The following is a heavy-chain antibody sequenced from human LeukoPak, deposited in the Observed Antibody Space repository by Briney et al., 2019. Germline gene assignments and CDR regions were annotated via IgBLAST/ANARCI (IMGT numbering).Heavy chain of an antibody. CDR1: GGSFSGYY. Sequence: PSETLSLTCAVYGGSFSGYYWSWLRQPPGKGLEWIGEINHSGSTNYNPSLKSRVTISVDTSKNQFSLKLSSVTAADTAVYYCARGIMIVVVITRVNWFDPWGRGTLVTVSS. CDR2: INHSGST. CDR3: ARGIMIVVVITRVNWFDP. D-gene: IGHD3-22*01. V-gene: IGHV4-34*01. J-gene: IGHJ5*02.